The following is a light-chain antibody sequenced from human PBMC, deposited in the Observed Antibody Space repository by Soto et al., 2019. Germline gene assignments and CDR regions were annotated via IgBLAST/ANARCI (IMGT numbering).Light chain of an antibody. V-gene: IGKV3-15*01. CDR2: GAS. J-gene: IGKJ5*01. CDR3: QQYNNWPIT. CDR1: QSVSSN. Sequence: EIVMTQSPATLSVSPGERATLSCRASQSVSSNLAWYHQKPGQAPRLLISGASTRATGIPARFSGSGSGTEFTLTISSLQSEDFAVYYCQQYNNWPITFGQGTRLEI.